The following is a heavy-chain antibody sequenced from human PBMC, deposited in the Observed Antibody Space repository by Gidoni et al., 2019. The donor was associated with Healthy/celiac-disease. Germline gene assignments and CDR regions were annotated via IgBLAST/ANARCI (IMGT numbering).Heavy chain of an antibody. CDR3: AGEEDIVVVPAAISAFDI. V-gene: IGHV3-48*01. CDR2: ISSSSSTI. D-gene: IGHD2-2*01. Sequence: EVQLVESGGGLVQPGGSLSLSCSASGFTFSSSSLNWVRQAPGKGLEWVSYISSSSSTIYYADSVKGRFTISRDNAKNSLYLQMNSLRAEDTAVYYCAGEEDIVVVPAAISAFDIWGQGTMVTVSS. J-gene: IGHJ3*02. CDR1: GFTFSSSS.